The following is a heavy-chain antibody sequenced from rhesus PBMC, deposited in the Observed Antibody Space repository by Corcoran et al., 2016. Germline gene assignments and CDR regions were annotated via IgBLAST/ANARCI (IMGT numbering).Heavy chain of an antibody. CDR1: GYSISSGSY. CDR2: IIGSSGST. V-gene: IGHV4-99*02. CDR3: ARGSNRYFDN. D-gene: IGHD6-19*01. J-gene: IGHJ4*01. Sequence: QVQLQESGPGLGKPSETLSLTCAVSGYSISSGSYWGWIRQPPGKGLEYIGYIIGSSGSTYYNPSLKSRVSISKDTSKNHFSLKLSSVTAADTAVYYCARGSNRYFDNWGQGALVTVSS.